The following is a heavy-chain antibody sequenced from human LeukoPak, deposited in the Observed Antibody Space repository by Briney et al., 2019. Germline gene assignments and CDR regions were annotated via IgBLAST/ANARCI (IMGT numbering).Heavy chain of an antibody. CDR3: ARHGGSLDYFDS. J-gene: IGHJ4*02. D-gene: IGHD2-15*01. V-gene: IGHV4-59*08. CDR1: TGSISTYY. Sequence: PSETLSLTCSVSTGSISTYYWSWIRQSPGKGLEWIGYIYHGGTTSYTPSLKRRVTISVDSPKNQFFLRLTSLTAADTALYYCARHGGSLDYFDSWGPGSLVIVSS. CDR2: IYHGGTT.